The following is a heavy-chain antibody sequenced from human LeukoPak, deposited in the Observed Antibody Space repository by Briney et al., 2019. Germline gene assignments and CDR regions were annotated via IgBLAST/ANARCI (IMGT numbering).Heavy chain of an antibody. J-gene: IGHJ4*02. V-gene: IGHV3-74*01. CDR3: ARGRDDSSAYRDLDY. CDR1: GFTFSTYW. Sequence: QPGGSLRLSCAASGFTFSTYWMHWVRQAPGKGLVWVARIKGDGSSTIYADSVKGRFTISRDNSKNTLYLQTSSLRAEDTAVYYCARGRDDSSAYRDLDYWGQGTLVTVSS. D-gene: IGHD3-22*01. CDR2: IKGDGSST.